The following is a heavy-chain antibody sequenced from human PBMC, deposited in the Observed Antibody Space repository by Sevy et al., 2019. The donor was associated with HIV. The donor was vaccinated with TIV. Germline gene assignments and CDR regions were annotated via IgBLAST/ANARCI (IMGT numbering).Heavy chain of an antibody. CDR1: GFTFSSYW. CDR3: ARDQWEGAYYDSSGYYWGFDY. CDR2: IKHDGSEK. J-gene: IGHJ4*02. Sequence: GGSLRLSCAASGFTFSSYWMSWVRQAPGKGLKWVANIKHDGSEKYYVDSVKGRFTISRDNAKNSLYLQMNSLRAEDTAVYYCARDQWEGAYYDSSGYYWGFDYWGQGTLVTVSS. D-gene: IGHD3-22*01. V-gene: IGHV3-7*01.